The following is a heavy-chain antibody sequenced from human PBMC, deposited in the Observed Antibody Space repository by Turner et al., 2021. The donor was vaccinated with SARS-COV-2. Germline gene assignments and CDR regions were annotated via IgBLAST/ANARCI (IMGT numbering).Heavy chain of an antibody. V-gene: IGHV5-51*01. CDR1: EYSFTSYW. D-gene: IGHD5-18*01. CDR2: FFPGDSDT. Sequence: EVQRVQSGAEVKKLGESLKLSCKGSEYSFTSYWIGWVRQMPGKGLECMGIFFPGDSDTRYNPSFQGQVTISADKSISTAYLQWGSLKASDTAMYYCVMGGRDTAFDYWGQGTLVTVSS. J-gene: IGHJ4*02. CDR3: VMGGRDTAFDY.